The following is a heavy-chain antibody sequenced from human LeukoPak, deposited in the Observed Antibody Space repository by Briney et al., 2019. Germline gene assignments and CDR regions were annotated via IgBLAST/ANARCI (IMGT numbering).Heavy chain of an antibody. CDR2: ISYDGNNK. CDR3: VRGYYCSSTSCYGGFDY. V-gene: IGHV3-30*03. D-gene: IGHD2-2*01. CDR1: GFTFSSYG. J-gene: IGHJ4*02. Sequence: GRSLRLSCAASGFTFSSYGMHWVRQAPGKGLEWVAVISYDGNNKYHVDSVKGRFTISRDNSKNTLYLQMNSLRAEDTAVYYCVRGYYCSSTSCYGGFDYWGQGTLVTVSS.